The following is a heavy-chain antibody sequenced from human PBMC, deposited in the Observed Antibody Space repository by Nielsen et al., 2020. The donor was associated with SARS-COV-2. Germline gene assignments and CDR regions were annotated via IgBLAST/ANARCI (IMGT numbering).Heavy chain of an antibody. D-gene: IGHD3-10*01. J-gene: IGHJ5*02. CDR3: ARGGSINTWFGGASNWFDP. CDR1: GFTFSSYW. V-gene: IGHV3-7*01. Sequence: GEFLKISCAASGFTFSSYWMSWVRQAPGKGLEWVANIKQDGSEKYYVDSVKGRFTISRDNAKNSLYLQMNSLRAEDTAVYYCARGGSINTWFGGASNWFDPWGQGTLVTVSS. CDR2: IKQDGSEK.